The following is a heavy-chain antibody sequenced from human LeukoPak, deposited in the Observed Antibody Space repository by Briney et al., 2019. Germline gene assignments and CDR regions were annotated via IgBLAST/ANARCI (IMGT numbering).Heavy chain of an antibody. D-gene: IGHD4-17*01. V-gene: IGHV3-30*03. CDR1: GFTFSSYG. J-gene: IGHJ5*02. Sequence: GGSLRLSRAASGFTFSSYGMHWVRQAPGKGLEWVAVISYDGSNKYYADSVKGRFTISRDNSKNTLYLQMNSLRAEDTAVYYCARVDYGDCSFAPRPAWGQGTLVTVSS. CDR2: ISYDGSNK. CDR3: ARVDYGDCSFAPRPA.